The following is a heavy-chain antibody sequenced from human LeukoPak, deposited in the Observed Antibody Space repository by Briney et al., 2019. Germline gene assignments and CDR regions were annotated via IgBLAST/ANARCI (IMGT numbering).Heavy chain of an antibody. J-gene: IGHJ3*02. D-gene: IGHD6-19*01. CDR3: AREAKYSSGWTSAFDI. CDR2: IFDTVRT. CDR1: GGSINSYY. V-gene: IGHV4-59*01. Sequence: SETLSLTCTVSGGSINSYYWSWIRQPPGRGLEWIGYIFDTVRTNYNTSLKSRVTISVGTSKNQFSLKLSSVTAADTAVYYCAREAKYSSGWTSAFDIWGQGTMVTVSS.